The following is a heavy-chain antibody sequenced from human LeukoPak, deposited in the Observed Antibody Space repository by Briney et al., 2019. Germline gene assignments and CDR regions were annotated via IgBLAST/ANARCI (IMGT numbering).Heavy chain of an antibody. CDR3: ARGITIFGDDYMDV. CDR1: GFTFSSYS. Sequence: GGSLRLSCAASGFTFSSYSMNWVRQAPGKGLEWVSYISSGSSTIYYADSVKGRFTISRDNAKNSLYLQMNSLRAEDTAVYYCARGITIFGDDYMDVWGKGTTVTVSS. D-gene: IGHD3-3*01. V-gene: IGHV3-48*01. J-gene: IGHJ6*03. CDR2: ISSGSSTI.